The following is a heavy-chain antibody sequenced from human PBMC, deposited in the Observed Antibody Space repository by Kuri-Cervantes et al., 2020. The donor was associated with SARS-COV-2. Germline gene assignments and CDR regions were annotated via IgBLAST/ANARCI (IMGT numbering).Heavy chain of an antibody. D-gene: IGHD2-2*01. CDR3: VIVVGYHIN. CDR2: VHKSGNT. CDR1: GGSISSSSDN. J-gene: IGHJ4*02. Sequence: AETLSLTFPASGGSISSSSDNDHWGWLRQPPGKGLEWIGSVHKSGNTYYNPSLKSRVTISVDTSKYHFTLKLTSVTAADTDVYSCVIVVGYHINWGPGTLVTVSS. V-gene: IGHV4-39*02.